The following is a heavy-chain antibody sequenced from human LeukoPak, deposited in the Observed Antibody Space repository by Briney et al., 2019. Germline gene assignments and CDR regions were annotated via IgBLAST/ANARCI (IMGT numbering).Heavy chain of an antibody. Sequence: GGSLRLSCAASGFTFSSYAMSWVRQAPGKGLEWVSVIYSGGSTYYADSVKGRFTISRDNSKNTLYLQMNSLRAEDTAVYYCARGGGIQLWSTDYWGQGTLVTVSS. CDR3: ARGGGIQLWSTDY. V-gene: IGHV3-66*01. CDR2: IYSGGST. D-gene: IGHD5-18*01. J-gene: IGHJ4*02. CDR1: GFTFSSYA.